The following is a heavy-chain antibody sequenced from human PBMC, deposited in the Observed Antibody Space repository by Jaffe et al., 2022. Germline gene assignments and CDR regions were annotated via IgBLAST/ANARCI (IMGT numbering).Heavy chain of an antibody. J-gene: IGHJ6*03. D-gene: IGHD3-3*01. Sequence: EVQLVESGGGLVKPGGSLRLSCAASGFTFSSYSMNWVRQAPGKGLEWVSSISSSSSYIYYADSVKGRFTISRDNAKNSLYLQMNSLRAEDTAVYYCARDGVLRFLEWLPRGYYMDVWGKGTTVTVSS. CDR2: ISSSSSYI. CDR1: GFTFSSYS. V-gene: IGHV3-21*01. CDR3: ARDGVLRFLEWLPRGYYMDV.